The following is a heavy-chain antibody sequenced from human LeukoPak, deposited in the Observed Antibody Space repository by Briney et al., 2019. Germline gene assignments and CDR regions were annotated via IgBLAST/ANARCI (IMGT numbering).Heavy chain of an antibody. CDR1: GFTFSSYW. CDR3: ATYYDFWSGYRYFDS. D-gene: IGHD3-3*01. CDR2: IKQDGSEK. J-gene: IGHJ4*02. Sequence: GSLRLSCAASGFTFSSYWMNWVRQAPGKGLEWVANIKQDGSEKYYVDSVKGRFTISRDNAKNSLYLQMNSLRAEDTAVYYCATYYDFWSGYRYFDSWGQGTLVTVSS. V-gene: IGHV3-7*01.